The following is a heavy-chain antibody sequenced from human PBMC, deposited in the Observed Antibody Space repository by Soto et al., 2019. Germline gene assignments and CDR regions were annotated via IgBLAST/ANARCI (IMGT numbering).Heavy chain of an antibody. D-gene: IGHD3-3*01. V-gene: IGHV3-23*01. CDR1: GFPFSSYA. J-gene: IGHJ5*02. Sequence: GGSLRLSCAASGFPFSSYAMIWVRPAPGKGLEWVSAISGSGGSTYYADSVKGRFTISRDNTKNTLYLQMNSLRAEDTAVYYCAKETDFWSGYYPNWFDPWGQGTLVTVSS. CDR2: ISGSGGST. CDR3: AKETDFWSGYYPNWFDP.